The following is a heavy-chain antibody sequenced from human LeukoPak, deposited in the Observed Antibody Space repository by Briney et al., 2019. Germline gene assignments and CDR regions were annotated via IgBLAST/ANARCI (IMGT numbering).Heavy chain of an antibody. CDR2: INPDGTTT. J-gene: IGHJ4*02. V-gene: IGHV3-74*01. Sequence: PGGSLRLSCAASGFTFTYYWMSWVRQAPGKGLVWVSHINPDGTTTNYADSVKGRFTISRDNAKNTLYLQMNSLRAEDTAVYYCIRGMRDYYGLDYRGQGTLVTVSA. CDR3: IRGMRDYYGLDY. D-gene: IGHD3-22*01. CDR1: GFTFTYYW.